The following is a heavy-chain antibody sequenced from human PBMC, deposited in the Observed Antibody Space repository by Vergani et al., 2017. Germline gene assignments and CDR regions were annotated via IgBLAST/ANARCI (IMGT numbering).Heavy chain of an antibody. Sequence: QVQLVQSGAEVKKPGSSVKVSCKASGGTFSSYAISWVRQAPGQGLEWMGGIIPIFGTANYAQEFQGRVTITADEATSTAYMELSSLRSEDTAVYYCARSAREETYFDWLFMRCAFDIWGQGTMVTVSS. J-gene: IGHJ3*02. CDR2: IIPIFGTA. D-gene: IGHD3-9*01. CDR1: GGTFSSYA. V-gene: IGHV1-69*01. CDR3: ARSAREETYFDWLFMRCAFDI.